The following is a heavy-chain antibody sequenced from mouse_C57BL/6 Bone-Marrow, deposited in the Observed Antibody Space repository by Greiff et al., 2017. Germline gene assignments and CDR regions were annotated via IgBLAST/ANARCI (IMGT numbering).Heavy chain of an antibody. CDR1: GFTFSDFY. V-gene: IGHV7-1*01. J-gene: IGHJ4*01. CDR3: ARDSYY. Sequence: EVKVVESGGGLVQSGRSLRLSCATSGFTFSDFYMEWVRQAPGKGLEWIAASRNKANDYTTEYSASVKGRFIVSRDTSQSILYLQMNALRAEDTAIYYCARDSYYWGQGTSVTVSS. CDR2: SRNKANDYTT.